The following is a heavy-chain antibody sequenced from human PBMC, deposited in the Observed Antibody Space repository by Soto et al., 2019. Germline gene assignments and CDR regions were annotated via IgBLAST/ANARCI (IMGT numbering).Heavy chain of an antibody. Sequence: SETLSLTCTVSGGSISSGCYYWSWIRQHPGKGLEWIGYIYYSGSTYYNPSLKSRVTISVDTSKNQFSLKLSSVTAADTAVYYCARASEWELLLHYWGQGTLVTVSS. CDR1: GGSISSGCYY. D-gene: IGHD1-26*01. CDR2: IYYSGST. V-gene: IGHV4-31*03. J-gene: IGHJ4*02. CDR3: ARASEWELLLHY.